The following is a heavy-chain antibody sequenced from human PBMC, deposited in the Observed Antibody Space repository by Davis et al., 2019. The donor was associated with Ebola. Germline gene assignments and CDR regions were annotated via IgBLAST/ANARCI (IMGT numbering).Heavy chain of an antibody. D-gene: IGHD1-20*01. J-gene: IGHJ6*02. CDR1: GYTFTSYY. Sequence: AASVKVSCKASGYTFTSYYMHWVRQAPGQGLEWMGIINPSGGSTSYAQKFQGRVTITRDMSTSTAYMELSSLRSEDTAVYYCAAEGNWSHRVIGYYYGMDVWGQGTTVTVSS. CDR2: INPSGGST. V-gene: IGHV1-46*01. CDR3: AAEGNWSHRVIGYYYGMDV.